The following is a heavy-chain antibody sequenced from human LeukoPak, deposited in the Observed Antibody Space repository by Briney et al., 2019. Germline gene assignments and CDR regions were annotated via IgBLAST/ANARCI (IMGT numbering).Heavy chain of an antibody. V-gene: IGHV3-7*01. Sequence: PRGSLRLSCAASGFTFNTYWMTWVRQAPGKGLEWVANINQDGSKKYYVDSVKGRFTISRDNAKNTLFLQMNSLRAEDTAVYYCARRGTGHGMDVWGQGTTVIVSS. CDR2: INQDGSKK. CDR3: ARRGTGHGMDV. J-gene: IGHJ6*02. D-gene: IGHD1-1*01. CDR1: GFTFNTYW.